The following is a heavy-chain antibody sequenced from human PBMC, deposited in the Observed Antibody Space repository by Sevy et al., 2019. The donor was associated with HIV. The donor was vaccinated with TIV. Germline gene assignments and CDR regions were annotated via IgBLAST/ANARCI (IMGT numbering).Heavy chain of an antibody. J-gene: IGHJ6*03. CDR2: IKSKTDGGTT. CDR3: TTFGRAHYYYMDV. V-gene: IGHV3-15*01. CDR1: GFTFSNAW. Sequence: GESLKISCAASGFTFSNAWMSWVRQAPGKGLEWVGRIKSKTDGGTTDYAAPVKGRFTISRDDSKNTLYLQMNSLKTEDTAVYYCTTFGRAHYYYMDVWGKGTTVTVSS. D-gene: IGHD3-16*01.